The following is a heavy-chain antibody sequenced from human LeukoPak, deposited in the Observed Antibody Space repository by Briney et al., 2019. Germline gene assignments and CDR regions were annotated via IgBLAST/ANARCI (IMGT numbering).Heavy chain of an antibody. Sequence: PGGSLRLSCAASGFTFRSYSMNWVRQAPRKGLEWVSSISSSSSYIYYADSVKGRFTISRDNAKNSLYLQMNSLRAEDTAVYYCASINSGEDAFDIWGQGTMVTVSS. D-gene: IGHD3-10*01. CDR3: ASINSGEDAFDI. V-gene: IGHV3-21*01. CDR2: ISSSSSYI. J-gene: IGHJ3*02. CDR1: GFTFRSYS.